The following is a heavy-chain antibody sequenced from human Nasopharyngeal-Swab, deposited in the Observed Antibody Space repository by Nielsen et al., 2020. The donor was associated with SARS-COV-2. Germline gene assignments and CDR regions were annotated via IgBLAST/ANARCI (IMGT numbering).Heavy chain of an antibody. D-gene: IGHD3-16*02. CDR3: AREGGLDYDYVWGSYRPSNWFDP. V-gene: IGHV4-59*01. CDR1: GGSISSYY. Sequence: SETLSLTRTVSGGSISSYYWSWIRQPPGKGLEWIGYIYYSGSTNYNPSLKSRVTISVDTSKNQFSLKLSSVTAADTAVYYCAREGGLDYDYVWGSYRPSNWFDPWGQGTLVTVSS. J-gene: IGHJ5*02. CDR2: IYYSGST.